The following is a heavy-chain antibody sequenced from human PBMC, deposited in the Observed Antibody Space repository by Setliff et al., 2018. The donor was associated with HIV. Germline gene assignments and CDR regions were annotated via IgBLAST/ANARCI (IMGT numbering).Heavy chain of an antibody. V-gene: IGHV3-74*01. D-gene: IGHD6-13*01. Sequence: PGGSLRLSCAASGFTFSSYWMHWVRQAPGKGLVWVSRINSDGSYTSYAESVKGRFTISRDNAKNTLFLQMNSLRAEDTAVYYCARDSSSWYEFYFDCWGQGTLVTVSS. J-gene: IGHJ4*02. CDR1: GFTFSSYW. CDR2: INSDGSYT. CDR3: ARDSSSWYEFYFDC.